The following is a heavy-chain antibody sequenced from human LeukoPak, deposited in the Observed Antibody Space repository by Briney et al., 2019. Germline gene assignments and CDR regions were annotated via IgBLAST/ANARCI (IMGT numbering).Heavy chain of an antibody. D-gene: IGHD3-22*01. V-gene: IGHV1-46*01. CDR3: ARDGYYYDSRD. Sequence: GASVKVSCKASGYTFTSYYMHWVRQAPGQGLEWMGIINPSGGSTSYAQKLQGRVTMTTDTSTSTAYMELRSLRSDDTAVYYCARDGYYYDSRDWGQGTLVTVSS. CDR1: GYTFTSYY. J-gene: IGHJ4*02. CDR2: INPSGGST.